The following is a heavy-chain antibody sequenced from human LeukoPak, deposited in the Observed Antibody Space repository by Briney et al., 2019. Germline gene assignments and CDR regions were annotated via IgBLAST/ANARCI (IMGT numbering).Heavy chain of an antibody. V-gene: IGHV3-21*01. J-gene: IGHJ3*02. CDR1: GFTFSSYG. Sequence: PGGSLRLSCAASGFTFSSYGMSWVRQAPGKGLEWVSSISSSSSYIYYADSVKGRFTISRDNAKNSLYLQMNSLRAEDTAVYYCARDSYDSSGYVPDAFDIWGQGTMVTVSS. CDR3: ARDSYDSSGYVPDAFDI. CDR2: ISSSSSYI. D-gene: IGHD3-22*01.